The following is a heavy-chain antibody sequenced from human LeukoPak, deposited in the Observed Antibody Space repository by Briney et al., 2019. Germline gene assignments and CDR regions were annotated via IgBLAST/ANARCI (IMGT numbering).Heavy chain of an antibody. CDR3: ARARARSGGGYYYMEV. J-gene: IGHJ6*03. Sequence: GGSLRLSCAASGFNFNTYPMNWVRQAPGKGLEWVSSITSGSSYIYYADTVKGRFTISRDNAKNSLYLQMNSLRAEETAGYYCARARARSGGGYYYMEVWGKGTTVTVSS. V-gene: IGHV3-21*01. D-gene: IGHD6-25*01. CDR1: GFNFNTYP. CDR2: ITSGSSYI.